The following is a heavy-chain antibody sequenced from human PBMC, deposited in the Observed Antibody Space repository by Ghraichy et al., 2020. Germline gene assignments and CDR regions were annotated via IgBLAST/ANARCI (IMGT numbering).Heavy chain of an antibody. J-gene: IGHJ5*02. CDR3: AKDLFLEWLYGFDP. CDR2: ISGSGGST. D-gene: IGHD3-3*01. CDR1: GFTFSSYA. Sequence: GESLNISCAASGFTFSSYAMSWVRQAPGKGLEWVSAISGSGGSTYYADSVKGRFTISRDNSKNTLYLQMNSLRAEDTAVYYCAKDLFLEWLYGFDPWGQGTLVTVSS. V-gene: IGHV3-23*01.